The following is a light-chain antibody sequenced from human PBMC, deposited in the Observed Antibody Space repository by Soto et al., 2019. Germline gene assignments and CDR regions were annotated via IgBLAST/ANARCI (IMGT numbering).Light chain of an antibody. J-gene: IGLJ1*01. V-gene: IGLV1-40*01. CDR2: GNS. Sequence: QLVLTQPPSVSGAPGQRVTISCTGSSSNIGAGYDVHWYQRLPGTAPKLLIYGNSNRPSGVPDRFSGSKSGTSASLAITGLQAEDEADYYCQSYDSSLSGFYVFGTGTKVTVL. CDR1: SSNIGAGYD. CDR3: QSYDSSLSGFYV.